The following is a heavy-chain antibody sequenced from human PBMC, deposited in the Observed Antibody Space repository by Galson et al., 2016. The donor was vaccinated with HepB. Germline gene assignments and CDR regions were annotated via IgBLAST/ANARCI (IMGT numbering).Heavy chain of an antibody. CDR1: GGSFSNYY. CDR2: INHSGST. J-gene: IGHJ6*02. CDR3: ARRRGIRSGYEVYYGMDV. Sequence: LSLTCAVYGGSFSNYYWSWIRQPPGKGLEWIGEINHSGSTNYNPSLKSRVTISADTSKNRFSLKLSSVTAADTAVYFCARRRGIRSGYEVYYGMDVWGQGTTVTVSS. D-gene: IGHD3-3*01. V-gene: IGHV4-34*01.